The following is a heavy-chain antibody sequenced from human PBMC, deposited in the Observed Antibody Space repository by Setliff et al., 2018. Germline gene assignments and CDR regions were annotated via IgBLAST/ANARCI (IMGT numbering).Heavy chain of an antibody. CDR3: AKVGIFGGGYFDF. D-gene: IGHD3-3*01. CDR2: ISSDSTYI. CDR1: GFPFRTYT. J-gene: IGHJ4*02. Sequence: GGSLRLSCVVSGFPFRTYTMNWVRQAPGKGLEWVSSISSDSTYIYYADSVQGRFTISRDNSKNTLYLQMRSLRAEDTAVYYCAKVGIFGGGYFDFWGQGTLVTVSS. V-gene: IGHV3-21*01.